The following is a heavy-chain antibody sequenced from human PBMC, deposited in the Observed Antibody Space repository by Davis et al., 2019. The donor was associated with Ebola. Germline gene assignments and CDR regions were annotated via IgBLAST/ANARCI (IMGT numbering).Heavy chain of an antibody. J-gene: IGHJ4*02. CDR2: ISGSGGST. CDR3: ASHYDYVWGNYRLWYFDY. D-gene: IGHD3-16*02. V-gene: IGHV3-23*01. CDR1: GLTFTSYA. Sequence: GESLKISCAASGLTFTSYAMSWVRQAPGKGLEWVSGISGSGGSTYFADSVKGRFTVSRDNSKNTLYLQMNSLRAEDTAVYYCASHYDYVWGNYRLWYFDYWGQGTLVTVSS.